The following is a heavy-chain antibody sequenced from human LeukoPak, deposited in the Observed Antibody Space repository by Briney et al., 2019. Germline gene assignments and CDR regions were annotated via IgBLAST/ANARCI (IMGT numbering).Heavy chain of an antibody. CDR1: GFTVSINY. Sequence: GGSLRLSCAASGFTVSINYMSWVRPAPGKGLEWVSVIYSGGNTYYADSVKGRFTISRDNSKNTVYLQMNSLRAEDTAVYYCARGETSSYDYWGQGTLVTVSS. CDR3: ARGETSSYDY. D-gene: IGHD2-2*01. V-gene: IGHV3-53*01. CDR2: IYSGGNT. J-gene: IGHJ4*02.